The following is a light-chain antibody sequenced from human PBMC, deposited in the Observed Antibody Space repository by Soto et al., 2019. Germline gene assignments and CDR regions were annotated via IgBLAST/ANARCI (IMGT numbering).Light chain of an antibody. CDR2: GIS. Sequence: EIVFTQSPATLSLSPGDRATLSCRASQSVRSDYFAWYQQKPGQAPRVIIFGISTRATAIPDRFSGSGSGTDFTLTISRLEPDDFALYYCQQYGNSPLTLGGGTKVDIK. J-gene: IGKJ4*01. CDR3: QQYGNSPLT. CDR1: QSVRSDY. V-gene: IGKV3-20*01.